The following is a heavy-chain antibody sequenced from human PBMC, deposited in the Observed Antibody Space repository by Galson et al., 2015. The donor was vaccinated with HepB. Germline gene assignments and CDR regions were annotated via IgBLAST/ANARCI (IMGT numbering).Heavy chain of an antibody. V-gene: IGHV1-2*02. Sequence: SVKVSCKASGYTFTGYYMHWVRQAPGQGLEWMGWINPNSGGTIYAQKFQGRVTMTEDTSTDTAYMELSSLRSEDTAVYYCATSVPAASYYYGMDVWGQGTTVTVSS. J-gene: IGHJ6*02. CDR3: ATSVPAASYYYGMDV. D-gene: IGHD2-2*01. CDR1: GYTFTGYY. CDR2: INPNSGGT.